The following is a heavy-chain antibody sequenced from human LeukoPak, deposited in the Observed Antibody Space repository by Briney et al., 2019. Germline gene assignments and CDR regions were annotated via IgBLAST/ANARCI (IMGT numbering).Heavy chain of an antibody. J-gene: IGHJ4*02. CDR1: GSTFSSYW. CDR3: ARGRSYFDY. V-gene: IGHV3-7*01. CDR2: IKQDGSEK. Sequence: PGGSLRLSCAASGSTFSSYWMSWVRQAPGKGLEWVANIKQDGSEKYYVDSVKGRFTISRDNAKNSLYLQMNSLRAEDTAVYYCARGRSYFDYWGQGTLVTVSS.